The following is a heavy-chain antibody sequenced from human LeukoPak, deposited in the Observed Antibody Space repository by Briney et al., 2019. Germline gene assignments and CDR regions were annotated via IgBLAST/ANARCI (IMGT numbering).Heavy chain of an antibody. V-gene: IGHV3-66*01. CDR3: ARDMGIVVALGMDV. CDR2: IYSGGST. J-gene: IGHJ6*02. Sequence: PGGSLRLSCAASGFTVSSNYMSWVRQAPGKGLEWVSVIYSGGSTYYADSVKGRFTISRDNSKNTLYLQMKSLRAEDTAVYYCARDMGIVVALGMDVWGQGTTVTVSS. CDR1: GFTVSSNY. D-gene: IGHD3-22*01.